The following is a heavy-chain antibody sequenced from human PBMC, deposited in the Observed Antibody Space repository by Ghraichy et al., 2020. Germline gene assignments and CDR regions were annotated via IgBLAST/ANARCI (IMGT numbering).Heavy chain of an antibody. CDR1: GFTFTNYW. CDR3: ARDLGRRDYIEY. D-gene: IGHD7-27*01. Sequence: GESLNISCAASGFTFTNYWMHWVRQVPGKGLVWVSRIMSDGTTNYADSVKGRFTISRDNAKNTVILQMNSLRVEDTAVYYCARDLGRRDYIEYWGQGTLVAVSS. V-gene: IGHV3-74*01. J-gene: IGHJ4*02. CDR2: IMSDGTT.